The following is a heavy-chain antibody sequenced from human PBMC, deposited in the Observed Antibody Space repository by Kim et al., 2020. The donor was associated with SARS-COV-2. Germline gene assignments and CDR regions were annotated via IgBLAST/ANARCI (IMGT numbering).Heavy chain of an antibody. CDR2: IIPVLGMA. CDR1: GGTFSNYV. V-gene: IGHV1-69*04. D-gene: IGHD2-2*01. Sequence: SVKVSCKASGGTFSNYVIDWVRQAPGQGLEWMGRIIPVLGMANDAQKFQGRLTITADKSTNTASMDLSSLRSDDTAVYFCARGVVPGASNYYSYMDVRGRGTKVTVTS. CDR3: ARGVVPGASNYYSYMDV. J-gene: IGHJ6*03.